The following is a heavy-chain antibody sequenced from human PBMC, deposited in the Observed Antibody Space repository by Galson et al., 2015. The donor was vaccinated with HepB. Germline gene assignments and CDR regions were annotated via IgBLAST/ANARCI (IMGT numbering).Heavy chain of an antibody. D-gene: IGHD6-13*01. CDR2: IYAVGTT. CDR1: GFTFSNYA. Sequence: SLRLSCATTGFTFSNYAMNWVRQAPGKGLEWVSNIYAVGTTSYADSVKGRFTISRDNSKNTLYLQMNSLRVEDTAVYYCAKASAAADTRSFEYWGPGTLVTGPS. V-gene: IGHV3-23*01. CDR3: AKASAAADTRSFEY. J-gene: IGHJ4*02.